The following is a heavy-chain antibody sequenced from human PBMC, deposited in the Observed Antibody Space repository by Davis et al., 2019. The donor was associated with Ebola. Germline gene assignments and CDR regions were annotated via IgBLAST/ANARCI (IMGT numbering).Heavy chain of an antibody. CDR1: GYTLTGYY. J-gene: IGHJ4*02. D-gene: IGHD4-17*01. Sequence: AASVKVSCKASGYTLTGYYMHWVRQAPGQGLEWMGWINPNSGGTNYAQKFQGRVTMTRDTSISTAYMELSRLRSDDTAVYYCARVSATVTTFDSWGQGTLVTVSS. CDR2: INPNSGGT. V-gene: IGHV1-2*02. CDR3: ARVSATVTTFDS.